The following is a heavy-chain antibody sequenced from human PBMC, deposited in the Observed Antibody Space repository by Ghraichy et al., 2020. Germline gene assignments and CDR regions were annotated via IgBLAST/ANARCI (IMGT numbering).Heavy chain of an antibody. Sequence: GGSLRLSCAASGFTFSSYGMHWVRQAPGKGLEWVAVISYDGSNKYYADSVKGRFTISRDNSKNTLYLQMNSLRAEDTAVYYCAKEGPEYSSSVYFDYWGQGTLVTVSS. J-gene: IGHJ4*02. CDR3: AKEGPEYSSSVYFDY. V-gene: IGHV3-30*18. CDR1: GFTFSSYG. CDR2: ISYDGSNK. D-gene: IGHD6-6*01.